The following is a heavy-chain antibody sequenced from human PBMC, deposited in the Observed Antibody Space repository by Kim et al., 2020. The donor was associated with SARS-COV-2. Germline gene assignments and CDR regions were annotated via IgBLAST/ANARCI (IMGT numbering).Heavy chain of an antibody. Sequence: NPTYAQGFTGRFVFSLDTSVSTAYLQISSLKAEDTAVYYCAREVSSGWFYWGQGTLVTVSS. D-gene: IGHD6-19*01. CDR2: NP. V-gene: IGHV7-4-1*02. J-gene: IGHJ4*02. CDR3: AREVSSGWFY.